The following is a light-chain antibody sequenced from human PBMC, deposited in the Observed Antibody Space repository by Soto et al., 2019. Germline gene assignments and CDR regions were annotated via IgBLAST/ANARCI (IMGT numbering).Light chain of an antibody. Sequence: DIQMTQSPSSLSTSVGDRVTITCRASLSIGSHLNRYQQKPGKAPNLLIYGVSSLQSGVPSRFSGGGSGTDFTLTISSLQPEDFATYYCLQTYSTPCTFGQGTRLDIK. J-gene: IGKJ2*02. CDR2: GVS. CDR3: LQTYSTPCT. V-gene: IGKV1-39*01. CDR1: LSIGSH.